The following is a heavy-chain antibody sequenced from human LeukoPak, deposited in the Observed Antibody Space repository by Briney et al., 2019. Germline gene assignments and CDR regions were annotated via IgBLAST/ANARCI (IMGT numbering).Heavy chain of an antibody. CDR3: ATGILTGYSGYSDH. J-gene: IGHJ4*02. V-gene: IGHV3-23*01. D-gene: IGHD3-9*01. CDR2: IGGSGDST. Sequence: GGSLRLSCAASGFTFSNYAMSWVRQAPGKGLEWVSVIGGSGDSTYYADSVKGRFTISRDNSKNPLYLQMNSLRAEDTAVYYCATGILTGYSGYSDHWGQGTLVTVSS. CDR1: GFTFSNYA.